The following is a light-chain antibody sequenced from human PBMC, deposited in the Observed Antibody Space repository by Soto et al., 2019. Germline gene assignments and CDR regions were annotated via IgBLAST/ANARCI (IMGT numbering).Light chain of an antibody. V-gene: IGKV3-20*01. Sequence: EIVMTQSPATLSVSPGERVTLSCRASQSVGSSLAWYQQKPGQAPRLVIYNASTRATGIPARFSGSGSGTDFTLTISGLEPEDFAVYYCQQYGSSQTFGQGTKVDI. J-gene: IGKJ1*01. CDR1: QSVGSS. CDR2: NAS. CDR3: QQYGSSQT.